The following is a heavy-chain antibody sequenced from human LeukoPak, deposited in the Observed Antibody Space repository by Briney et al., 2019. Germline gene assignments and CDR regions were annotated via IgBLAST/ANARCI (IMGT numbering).Heavy chain of an antibody. V-gene: IGHV3-23*01. CDR3: AKDSGGTYFYYYYYMDV. Sequence: GGSLRLSCAASGFSFSTYAMSWVRQAPGKGLEWVSAISAGGATIYYADSVKGRFTVSRDNSKNTLYLQMNSLRAEDTAVYYCAKDSGGTYFYYYYYMDVSGKGTTVTVSS. CDR2: ISAGGATI. D-gene: IGHD1-26*01. J-gene: IGHJ6*03. CDR1: GFSFSTYA.